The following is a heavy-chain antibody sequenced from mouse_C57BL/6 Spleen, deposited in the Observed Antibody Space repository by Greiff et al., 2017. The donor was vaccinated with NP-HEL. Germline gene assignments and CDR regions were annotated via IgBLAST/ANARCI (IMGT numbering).Heavy chain of an antibody. D-gene: IGHD2-1*01. Sequence: QVQLQQPGAELVMPGASVKLSCKASGYTFTSYWMHWVKQRPGQGLEWIGEIDPSDSYTNYNQKFKGKSTLTVDKSSSTAYMQLSSLTSEDSAVYYCARRGNYGETWFAYWGQGTLVTVSA. CDR1: GYTFTSYW. CDR2: IDPSDSYT. J-gene: IGHJ3*01. V-gene: IGHV1-69*01. CDR3: ARRGNYGETWFAY.